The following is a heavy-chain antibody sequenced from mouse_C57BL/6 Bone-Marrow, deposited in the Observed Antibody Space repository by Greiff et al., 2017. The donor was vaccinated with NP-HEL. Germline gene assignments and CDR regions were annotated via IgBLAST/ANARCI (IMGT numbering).Heavy chain of an antibody. Sequence: EVQGVESGGGLVQPGESLKLSCESNEYEFPSHDMSWVRKTPEKRLELVAAINSDGGSTYYPDTMERRFIISRDNTKKTLYLQMSSLRSEDTALYYCASYDYDRGDYFDYWGQGTTLTVSS. CDR2: INSDGGST. CDR1: EYEFPSHD. V-gene: IGHV5-2*01. D-gene: IGHD2-4*01. J-gene: IGHJ2*01. CDR3: ASYDYDRGDYFDY.